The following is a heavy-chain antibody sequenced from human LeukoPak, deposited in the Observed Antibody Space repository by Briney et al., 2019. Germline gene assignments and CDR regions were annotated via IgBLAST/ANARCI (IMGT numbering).Heavy chain of an antibody. V-gene: IGHV3-30*04. J-gene: IGHJ4*02. CDR2: ISYDGSNK. Sequence: PGGSLRLSCAASGFTFSSYAMHWVRQAPGKGLEWVAVISYDGSNKYYADSVKGRFTISRDNSKNTLYLQMNSLRAEDTAVYSCARDYSRHRYFDYWGQGTLVTVSS. CDR3: ARDYSRHRYFDY. D-gene: IGHD3-16*02. CDR1: GFTFSSYA.